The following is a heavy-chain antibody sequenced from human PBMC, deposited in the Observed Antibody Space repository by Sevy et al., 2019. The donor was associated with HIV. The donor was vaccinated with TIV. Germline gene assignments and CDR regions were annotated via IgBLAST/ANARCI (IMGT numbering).Heavy chain of an antibody. D-gene: IGHD3-10*02. Sequence: SETLSLTCTVSGGSISSYSWSWVRQPAGKGLEWIGRFHTTGNTKYNPSLKSRATMSVDASNNQVSLKLTSVTAADTAVYYCARVSLNVDPDFYYYGMDVWGQGTTVTVSS. V-gene: IGHV4-4*07. CDR3: ARVSLNVDPDFYYYGMDV. CDR2: FHTTGNT. CDR1: GGSISSYS. J-gene: IGHJ6*02.